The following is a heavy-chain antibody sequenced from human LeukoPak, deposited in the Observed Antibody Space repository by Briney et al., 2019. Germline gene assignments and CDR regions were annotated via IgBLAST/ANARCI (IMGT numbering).Heavy chain of an antibody. J-gene: IGHJ3*02. CDR1: GFTSSSYG. CDR3: ARAGDAFDI. CDR2: IWYDGSDK. V-gene: IGHV3-33*01. Sequence: PGGSLRLSCAASGFTSSSYGMHWVRQASGKGLEWVAVIWYDGSDKYYTDSVKGRFTISGDNSKNTLYLQMNSLRAEDTAIYYCARAGDAFDIWGQGTMVTVSS.